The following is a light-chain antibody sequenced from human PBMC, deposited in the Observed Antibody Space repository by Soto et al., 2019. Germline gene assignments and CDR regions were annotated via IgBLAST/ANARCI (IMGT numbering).Light chain of an antibody. CDR1: SSDVGAYDY. Sequence: QSALTQPPSASGSPGQSVTISCTGTSSDVGAYDYVSWYQQHPGKAPKLMIYEINKRPSGVPDRFSGSKSGNTASLTVSGLQAEDEADYYCVSFTSSTTYVFGGGTKLTVL. J-gene: IGLJ1*01. CDR2: EIN. V-gene: IGLV2-8*01. CDR3: VSFTSSTTYV.